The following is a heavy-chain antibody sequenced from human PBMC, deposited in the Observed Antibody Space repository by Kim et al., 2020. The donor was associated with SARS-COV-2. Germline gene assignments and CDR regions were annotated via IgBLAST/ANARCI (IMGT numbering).Heavy chain of an antibody. D-gene: IGHD3-16*02. J-gene: IGHJ4*01. CDR2: IHPNGDYA. Sequence: GGSLRLSCVASGFTFSTYGMSWVRQAPGKGLEWVSAIHPNGDYALYADSVRGRFTISRDNSKNTLFLQMSSLRAEDTAIYYCANYDYIWGSYRGYLYYW. V-gene: IGHV3-23*01. CDR1: GFTFSTYG. CDR3: ANYDYIWGSYRGYLYY.